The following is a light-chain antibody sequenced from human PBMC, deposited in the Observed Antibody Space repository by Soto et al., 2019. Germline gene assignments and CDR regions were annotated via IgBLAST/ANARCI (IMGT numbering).Light chain of an antibody. J-gene: IGLJ1*01. V-gene: IGLV2-14*01. CDR2: EVS. CDR3: ISYTTASTSYV. Sequence: QSVLTQPASVSGSPGQSITISCTGTSSDVGLYTYVSWYQQYPGKAPKLMIFEVSNRPSGVSNRFSASKSGNTASLTISGLQAEDEADYYCISYTTASTSYVFGTGTKLTVL. CDR1: SSDVGLYTY.